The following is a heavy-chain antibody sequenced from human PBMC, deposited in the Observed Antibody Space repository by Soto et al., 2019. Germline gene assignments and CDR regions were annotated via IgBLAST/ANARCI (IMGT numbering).Heavy chain of an antibody. V-gene: IGHV4-34*01. J-gene: IGHJ4*02. D-gene: IGHD1-26*01. CDR2: INHTGST. CDR3: ARGGVNSYYHFDY. Sequence: PPETLSLTCAVYGGSFSDYYWSWIRQPPGKGLEWIGEINHTGSTNYNPSLKSRVTISIDTSKNQFSLKLSSVTAADTAVYYCARGGVNSYYHFDYWGQGALVTVSS. CDR1: GGSFSDYY.